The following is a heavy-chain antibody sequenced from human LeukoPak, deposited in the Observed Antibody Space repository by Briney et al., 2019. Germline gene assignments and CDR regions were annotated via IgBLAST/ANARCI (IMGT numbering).Heavy chain of an antibody. CDR1: GGSISRGGYY. D-gene: IGHD4-17*01. CDR2: FYYSRTT. V-gene: IGHV4-31*03. J-gene: IGHJ4*02. Sequence: SETLSLTCTVSGGSISRGGYYWNWIRQHPREGLEWVGYFYYSRTTSYNPSLKSRATISVDTSNNQFSLKLSSVTAADTAVYYCARGDYGLYFFDSWGRGTQVTVSS. CDR3: ARGDYGLYFFDS.